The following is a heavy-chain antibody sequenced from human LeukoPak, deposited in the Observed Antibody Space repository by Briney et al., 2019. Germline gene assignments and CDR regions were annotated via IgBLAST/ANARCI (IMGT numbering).Heavy chain of an antibody. CDR1: GGTFSSYA. CDR2: IIPIFGTA. D-gene: IGHD6-13*01. J-gene: IGHJ3*02. CDR3: VSAAGTRPYDAFDI. V-gene: IGHV1-69*13. Sequence: GASVKVSCKASGGTFSSYAISWVRQAPGQGLEWMGGIIPIFGTANYAQKFQGRVTITADESTSTAYMELSSLRSEDTAVYYCVSAAGTRPYDAFDIWGQGTMVTVSS.